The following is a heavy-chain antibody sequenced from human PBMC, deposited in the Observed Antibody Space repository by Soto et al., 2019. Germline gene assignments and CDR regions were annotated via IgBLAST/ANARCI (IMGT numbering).Heavy chain of an antibody. CDR3: AKDRRNSDYDILTGLFDY. Sequence: EVQLVESGGGLVQPGRSLRLSCAASGFTFDDYAMHWVRQAPGKGLEWVSGISWNSGSIGYADSVKGRFTISRDNAKNSLYLQMNSLRAEDTALYYCAKDRRNSDYDILTGLFDYWGQGTLVTVSS. V-gene: IGHV3-9*01. D-gene: IGHD3-9*01. CDR1: GFTFDDYA. J-gene: IGHJ4*02. CDR2: ISWNSGSI.